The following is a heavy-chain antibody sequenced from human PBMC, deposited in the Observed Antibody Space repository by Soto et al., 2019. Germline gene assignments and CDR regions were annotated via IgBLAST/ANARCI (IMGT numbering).Heavy chain of an antibody. CDR1: GYTLTSYG. V-gene: IGHV1-18*01. J-gene: IGHJ6*03. D-gene: IGHD2-2*01. Sequence: GASVKVSCKASGYTLTSYGISWVRQAPGQGLEWMGWISAYNGNTNYAQKLQGRVTMTTDTSTSTAYMELRSLRSDDTAVYYCARDQAGDIVVVPAAISVYYYYMDVWGKGTTVTVSS. CDR2: ISAYNGNT. CDR3: ARDQAGDIVVVPAAISVYYYYMDV.